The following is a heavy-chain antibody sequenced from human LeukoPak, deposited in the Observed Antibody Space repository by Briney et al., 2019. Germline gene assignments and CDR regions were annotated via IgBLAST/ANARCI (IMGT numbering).Heavy chain of an antibody. CDR2: IKQDGSDK. CDR3: ARDSIPGYDSSGYMVAFDI. Sequence: PGGSLRLSCAASGFTFSTYEMNWVRQAPGKGLEWVANIKQDGSDKYYVDSVKGRFTISRDNAKNSLYLQMNSLRAEDTAVYYCARDSIPGYDSSGYMVAFDIWGQGTMVTVSS. D-gene: IGHD3-22*01. CDR1: GFTFSTYE. V-gene: IGHV3-7*05. J-gene: IGHJ3*02.